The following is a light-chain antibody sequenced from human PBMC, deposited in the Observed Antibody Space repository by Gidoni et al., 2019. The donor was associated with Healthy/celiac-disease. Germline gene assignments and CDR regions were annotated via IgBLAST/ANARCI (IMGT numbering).Light chain of an antibody. CDR2: AAS. J-gene: IGKJ2*01. CDR3: QQSDSTPRT. CDR1: PSISSY. V-gene: IGKV1-39*01. Sequence: DIPMAQSPSSLSASVGDRVTITCPASPSISSYLNWYQQKPGKAPKLLIYAASSLQSRVPSRFSGSGSGTDFTLTISSLQPEDFATYYCQQSDSTPRTFGQGTKLEIK.